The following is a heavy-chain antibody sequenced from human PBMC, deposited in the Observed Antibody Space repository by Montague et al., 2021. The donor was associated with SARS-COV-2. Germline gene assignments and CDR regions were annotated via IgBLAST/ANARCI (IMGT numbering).Heavy chain of an antibody. CDR3: ARQPYLASAYYFDY. CDR1: GASITTYY. Sequence: SETLSLTCSVSGASITTYYWSWIRQAPGKGLEWIAYIFHSGHTNYNPSLRSRVAISIDTSRGQFSLSLTSITAADMAVYYCARQPYLASAYYFDYWGLGTLVTVSS. V-gene: IGHV4-59*01. CDR2: IFHSGHT. D-gene: IGHD3-10*01. J-gene: IGHJ4*02.